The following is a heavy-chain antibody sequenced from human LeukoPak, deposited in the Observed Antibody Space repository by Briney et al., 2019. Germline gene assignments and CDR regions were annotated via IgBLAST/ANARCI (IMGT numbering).Heavy chain of an antibody. CDR1: GGSISTYY. J-gene: IGHJ3*02. D-gene: IGHD5-18*01. CDR3: ARHRGRNSYYDAFDI. Sequence: SETLSLTCSVSGGSISTYYWSWIRQPPGKGLEWIGYIYSSGSTNYNPSLKSRVTISVDTSKNQFSLKLSFVTAADTAVYYCARHRGRNSYYDAFDIWGQGTMVTVSS. V-gene: IGHV4-59*08. CDR2: IYSSGST.